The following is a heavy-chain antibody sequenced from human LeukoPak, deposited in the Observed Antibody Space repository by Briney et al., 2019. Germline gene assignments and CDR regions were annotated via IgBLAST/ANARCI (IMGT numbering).Heavy chain of an antibody. J-gene: IGHJ4*02. D-gene: IGHD3-3*01. CDR2: INPNGGGT. V-gene: IGHV1-2*02. Sequence: GSVKVSCKASGYTFTGYNIHWVRQAPGQGLEWMGWINPNGGGTNYARKFQGRVTMTRDTSISTAYMELNRLRSDDTAVYYCARGQYYDFWSGYYYSPHFDYWGQGTLVTVSS. CDR3: ARGQYYDFWSGYYYSPHFDY. CDR1: GYTFTGYN.